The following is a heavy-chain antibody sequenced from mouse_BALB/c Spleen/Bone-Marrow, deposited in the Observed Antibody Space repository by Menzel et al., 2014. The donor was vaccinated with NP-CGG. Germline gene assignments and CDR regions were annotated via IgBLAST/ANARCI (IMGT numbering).Heavy chain of an antibody. D-gene: IGHD1-1*01. Sequence: QVQLQQSGPGLVQPSQSLSITCTVSGFSLTSYGVHWVRQSPGKGLEWLGVIWRGGSTDYNAAFISRLSISKDNSKSQVFFKMNSLQANDTAIYYCARNKDTTVGDYWGQGTTLTVSS. CDR1: GFSLTSYG. CDR2: IWRGGST. V-gene: IGHV2-2*02. J-gene: IGHJ2*01. CDR3: ARNKDTTVGDY.